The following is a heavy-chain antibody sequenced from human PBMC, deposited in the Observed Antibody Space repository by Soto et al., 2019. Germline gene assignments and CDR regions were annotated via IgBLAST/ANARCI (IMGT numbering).Heavy chain of an antibody. V-gene: IGHV4-59*01. D-gene: IGHD5-18*01. CDR3: ASGRGYSYGSFDY. J-gene: IGHJ4*02. Sequence: SETLSLTCTVSGGSISSYYWSWIRQPPGKGLEWIGHIYYSGSTNYNPSLKSRVTISVDTSKNQFSLKLSSVTAADTAVYYCASGRGYSYGSFDYWGQGTLVTVS. CDR2: IYYSGST. CDR1: GGSISSYY.